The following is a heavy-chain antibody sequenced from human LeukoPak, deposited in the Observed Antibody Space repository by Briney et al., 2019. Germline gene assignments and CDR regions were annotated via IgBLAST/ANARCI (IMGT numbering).Heavy chain of an antibody. D-gene: IGHD2-15*01. CDR1: GYTFTGYY. CDR2: INPNSGGT. CDR3: ARVPRCGSGGSCPFQTYYYYGMDG. V-gene: IGHV1-2*02. Sequence: ASVKVSCKASGYTFTGYYMHWVRQAPGQGLEWMGWINPNSGGTNYAQKFQGRVTMTRDTSISTAYMELSRLRSDDTAVYYCARVPRCGSGGSCPFQTYYYYGMDGWGQGTTVTVSS. J-gene: IGHJ6*02.